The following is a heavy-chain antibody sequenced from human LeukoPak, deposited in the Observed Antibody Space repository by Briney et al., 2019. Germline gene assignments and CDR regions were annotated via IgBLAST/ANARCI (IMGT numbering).Heavy chain of an antibody. J-gene: IGHJ5*02. D-gene: IGHD6-6*01. CDR1: GFTFTDYW. Sequence: GSLRLSCAASGFTFTDYWMSWVRQAPGKGLEWIGQINESGNTNYSPSLKSRVSMSVDTSKKQFSLKLSSVTAADTAVYYCARASAYSISSGVNLWGQGSLVTVSS. CDR2: INESGNT. V-gene: IGHV4-34*01. CDR3: ARASAYSISSGVNL.